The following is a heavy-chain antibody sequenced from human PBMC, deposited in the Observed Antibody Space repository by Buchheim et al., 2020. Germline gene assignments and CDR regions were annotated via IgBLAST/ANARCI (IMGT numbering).Heavy chain of an antibody. CDR1: GFTLRNAW. CDR2: IKSKSEGGTA. D-gene: IGHD3-3*01. Sequence: EVQLVESGGGLVKPGGSLTLSCTASGFTLRNAWMSWVRQAPGKGLEWVGRIKSKSEGGTADYAAPVKGRFTILRDDSANTLFLQMNSLKTEDTAVYYCTTETSAYYDVWRGYYTGGGGYYYYMAVWGRGTT. V-gene: IGHV3-15*01. CDR3: TTETSAYYDVWRGYYTGGGGYYYYMAV. J-gene: IGHJ6*03.